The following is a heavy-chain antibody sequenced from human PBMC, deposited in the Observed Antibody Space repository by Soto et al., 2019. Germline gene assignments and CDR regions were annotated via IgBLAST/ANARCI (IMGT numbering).Heavy chain of an antibody. CDR2: INHSGST. Sequence: QVQLQQWGAGLLKPSETLSLTCAVYGGSFSGYYWSWIRQPPGKGLEWIGEINHSGSTNYNPSLKSRVTISVDTSKNQFSLKLSSVTAADTAVYYCATLHMVRGVIDYYYYGMDVWGQGTTVTVSS. D-gene: IGHD3-10*01. J-gene: IGHJ6*02. CDR1: GGSFSGYY. V-gene: IGHV4-34*01. CDR3: ATLHMVRGVIDYYYYGMDV.